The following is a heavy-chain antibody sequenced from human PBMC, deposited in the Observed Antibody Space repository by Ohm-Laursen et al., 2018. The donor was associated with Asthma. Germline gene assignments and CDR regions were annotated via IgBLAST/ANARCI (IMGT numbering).Heavy chain of an antibody. CDR1: GGSISSYY. CDR3: ARDDYEYGFDP. V-gene: IGHV4-59*01. D-gene: IGHD4-17*01. Sequence: SDTLSLTCTVSGGSISSYYWSWIRQPPGKGLEWIGYIYYSGSTNYNPSLKSRVTISVDTSKNQFSLKLSSVTAADTAVYYCARDDYEYGFDPWGQGTLVTVSS. CDR2: IYYSGST. J-gene: IGHJ5*02.